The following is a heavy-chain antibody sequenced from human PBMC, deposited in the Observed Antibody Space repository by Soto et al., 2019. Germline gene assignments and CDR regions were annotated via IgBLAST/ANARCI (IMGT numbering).Heavy chain of an antibody. D-gene: IGHD3-9*01. V-gene: IGHV1-18*01. CDR3: ARGNYDILTGYYGYYFDY. CDR1: GYTFTSYG. J-gene: IGHJ4*02. Sequence: QVQLVQSGAEVKKPGASVKVSCKASGYTFTSYGISWVRQAPGQGLEWTGWISAYNGNTNYAQKLQGRVTMTTDTSTSTAYMELRSLRSDDTAVYYCARGNYDILTGYYGYYFDYWGQGTLVTVSS. CDR2: ISAYNGNT.